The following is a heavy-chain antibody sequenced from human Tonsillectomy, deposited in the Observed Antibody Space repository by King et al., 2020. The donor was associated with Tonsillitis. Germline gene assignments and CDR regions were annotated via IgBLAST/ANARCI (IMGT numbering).Heavy chain of an antibody. V-gene: IGHV3-7*01. D-gene: IGHD3-22*01. CDR2: IKQDGSEK. Sequence: VQLVESGGGLVQPGGSLRLSCAASGFTFSSYWMSWVRQAPGKGLEWVANIKQDGSEKYYVDSVKGRFTISRDNAKNSLYLQMNSLRAEDTAVYYCARGRTSSCYYPYGMDVWGQGTTVTVSS. CDR1: GFTFSSYW. J-gene: IGHJ6*02. CDR3: ARGRTSSCYYPYGMDV.